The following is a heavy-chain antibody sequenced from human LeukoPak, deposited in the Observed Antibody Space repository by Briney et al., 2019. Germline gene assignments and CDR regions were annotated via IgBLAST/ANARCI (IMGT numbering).Heavy chain of an antibody. V-gene: IGHV6-1*01. CDR3: ASETTRGYSYGSPTDGFDL. D-gene: IGHD5-18*01. CDR2: TYYVSKWHT. J-gene: IGHJ3*01. CDR1: GDSVSNKNDA. Sequence: SQTLSLTCAISGDSVSNKNDAWNWVRQSPSRGLEWLGRTYYVSKWHTDYAVSVKSRIAINPDTSKNQFSLQLNSVTPEDTAVYYCASETTRGYSYGSPTDGFDLWGQGTMVTVSS.